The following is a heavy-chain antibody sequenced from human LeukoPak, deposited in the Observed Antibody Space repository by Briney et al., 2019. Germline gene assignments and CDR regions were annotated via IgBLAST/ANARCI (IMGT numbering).Heavy chain of an antibody. J-gene: IGHJ4*02. V-gene: IGHV1-18*01. CDR2: ISAYNGNT. D-gene: IGHD3-22*01. CDR1: GYTFTSYG. CDR3: ARWDSSGYYPMYYFDY. Sequence: ASVKVSCKASGYTFTSYGISWVRQAPGQGLEWMGWISAYNGNTNYAQKLQGRVTMTTDTSTGTAYMELRSLRSDDTAVYYCARWDSSGYYPMYYFDYWGQGTLVTVSS.